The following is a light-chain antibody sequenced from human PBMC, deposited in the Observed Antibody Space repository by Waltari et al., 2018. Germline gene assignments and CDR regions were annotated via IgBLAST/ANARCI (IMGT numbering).Light chain of an antibody. V-gene: IGLV3-21*04. CDR2: YNT. CDR1: RTGTRQ. Sequence: SYVLTQPPSVSVAPGATATITCGGDRTGTRQFHWYQQRAGQAPRLVISYNTVRPSGIPERFSGSTSGTTSTLTISRVEAGDEADYYCQVWDRSRDHVFGAGTKVTVL. J-gene: IGLJ1*01. CDR3: QVWDRSRDHV.